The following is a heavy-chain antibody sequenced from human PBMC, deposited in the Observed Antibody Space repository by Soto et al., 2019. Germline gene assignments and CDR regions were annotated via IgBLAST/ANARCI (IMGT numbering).Heavy chain of an antibody. CDR1: GFTFSSYD. Sequence: HPGGSLRLSCAASGFTFSSYDMHWVRQVTGKGLEWVSAISTAGDTYYPGSVKGRFTISRENAKNSLYLQMNSLRVEDTAVYYCVRDRVTMVRGDYYGMDVWGQGTTVTVSS. CDR2: ISTAGDT. D-gene: IGHD3-10*01. CDR3: VRDRVTMVRGDYYGMDV. J-gene: IGHJ6*02. V-gene: IGHV3-13*01.